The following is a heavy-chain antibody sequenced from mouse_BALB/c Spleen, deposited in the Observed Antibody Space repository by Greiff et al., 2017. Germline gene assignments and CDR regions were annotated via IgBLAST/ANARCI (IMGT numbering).Heavy chain of an antibody. CDR1: GYTFTSYT. Sequence: VQLQESAAELARPGASVKMSCKASGYTFTSYTMHWVKQRPGQGLEWIGYINPSSGYTEYNQKFKDKTTLTADKSSSTAYMQLSSLTSEDSAVYYCARLTTAPAWFAYWGQGTLVTVSA. J-gene: IGHJ3*01. CDR2: INPSSGYT. V-gene: IGHV1-4*02. CDR3: ARLTTAPAWFAY. D-gene: IGHD1-2*01.